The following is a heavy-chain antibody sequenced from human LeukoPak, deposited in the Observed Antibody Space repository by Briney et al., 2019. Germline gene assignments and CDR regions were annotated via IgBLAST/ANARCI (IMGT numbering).Heavy chain of an antibody. CDR2: IRYDGSNK. J-gene: IGHJ6*03. Sequence: GGSLRLSCAASGFTFSSYGMHWVRRAPGKGLEWVAFIRYDGSNKYYADSVKGRFTISRDNSKNTLYLQMNSLRAEDTAVYYCAKDGATVGNYYYYMDVWGKGTTVTISS. D-gene: IGHD7-27*01. V-gene: IGHV3-30*02. CDR3: AKDGATVGNYYYYMDV. CDR1: GFTFSSYG.